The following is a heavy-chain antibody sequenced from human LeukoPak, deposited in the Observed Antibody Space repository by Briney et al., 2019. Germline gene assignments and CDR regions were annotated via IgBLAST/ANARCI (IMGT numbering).Heavy chain of an antibody. D-gene: IGHD2-2*01. CDR3: ARESTAQPFDY. Sequence: GGSLRLSCAVSGFTVSSNYMSWVRQAPGKGLEWVSVIYSGGSTYYADSVKGRFTISRDNSKNTLYLQMNSLRAEDTAVYYCARESTAQPFDYWGQGTLVTVSS. J-gene: IGHJ4*02. CDR1: GFTVSSNY. V-gene: IGHV3-53*01. CDR2: IYSGGST.